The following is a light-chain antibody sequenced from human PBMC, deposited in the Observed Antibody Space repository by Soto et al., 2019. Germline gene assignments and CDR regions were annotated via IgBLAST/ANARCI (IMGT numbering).Light chain of an antibody. V-gene: IGLV2-8*01. CDR1: SSDVGGYNY. J-gene: IGLJ1*01. Sequence: QSALTQPPSASGSPGQSVAISCTGTSSDVGGYNYVSWYQQHLGKAPKLMIYDVSKRPSGVPDRFSGSKSGNTASLTVSGLQAEDEAEYYCSSYAGTHIVFGTGTKLTVL. CDR2: DVS. CDR3: SSYAGTHIV.